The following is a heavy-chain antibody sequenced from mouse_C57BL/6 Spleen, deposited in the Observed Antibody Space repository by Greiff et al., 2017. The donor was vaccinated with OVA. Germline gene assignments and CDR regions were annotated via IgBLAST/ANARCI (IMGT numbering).Heavy chain of an antibody. V-gene: IGHV1-80*01. J-gene: IGHJ1*03. CDR3: ARGVLRNFDV. D-gene: IGHD1-1*01. CDR1: GYAFSSYW. Sequence: QVQLKESGAELVKPGASVKISCKASGYAFSSYWMNWVKQRPGKGLEWIGQIYPGDGDTNYNGKFKGKATLTADKSSSTAYMQLSSLTSEDSAVYFCARGVLRNFDVWGTGTTVTVSS. CDR2: IYPGDGDT.